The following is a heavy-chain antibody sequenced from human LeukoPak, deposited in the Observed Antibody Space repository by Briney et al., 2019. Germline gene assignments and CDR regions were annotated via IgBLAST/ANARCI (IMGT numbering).Heavy chain of an antibody. Sequence: GESLKISCKGSGYNFVAHWIVWMRQMPGKGLEWVGSIYPGDAETKYNASFEGQVTISTDKSITTAYLQWSGLRASDTALYFCARRSSSCSGGTCDFYYYDSWGQGTRVTVSS. J-gene: IGHJ4*02. D-gene: IGHD6-6*01. V-gene: IGHV5-51*01. CDR2: IYPGDAET. CDR1: GYNFVAHW. CDR3: ARRSSSCSGGTCDFYYYDS.